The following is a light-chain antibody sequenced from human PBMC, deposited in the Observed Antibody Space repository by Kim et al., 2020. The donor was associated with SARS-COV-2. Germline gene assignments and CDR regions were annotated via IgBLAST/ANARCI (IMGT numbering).Light chain of an antibody. CDR1: SGSIASNY. CDR2: EDN. J-gene: IGLJ3*02. V-gene: IGLV6-57*04. Sequence: NFMLTQPHSVSESPGKTVTISCTRSSGSIASNYVQWYQQRPGSAPTTVIYEDNQRPSGVPDRFSGSIDSSSNFASLTISGLKTEDEADYYCQSYDSSTWVFGGGTQLTVL. CDR3: QSYDSSTWV.